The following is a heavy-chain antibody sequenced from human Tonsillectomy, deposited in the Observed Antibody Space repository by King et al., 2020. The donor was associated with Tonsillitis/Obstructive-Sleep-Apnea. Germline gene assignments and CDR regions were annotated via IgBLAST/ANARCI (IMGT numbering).Heavy chain of an antibody. CDR3: ASEVTTGAFDY. CDR2: IHDSGST. V-gene: IGHV4-31*03. J-gene: IGHJ4*02. D-gene: IGHD4-17*01. Sequence: VQLQESGPGLVKPSQTLSLTCTVSGGSISSGGYYWSWIRQHPGKGLEWIGYIHDSGSTFYNPSLKSRVTISVDTSKNQFSLKLSSVTAADTAVYYCASEVTTGAFDYWGQGTLVTVSS. CDR1: GGSISSGGYY.